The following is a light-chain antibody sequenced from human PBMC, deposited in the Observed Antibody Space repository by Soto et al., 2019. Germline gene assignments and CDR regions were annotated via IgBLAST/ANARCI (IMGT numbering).Light chain of an antibody. J-gene: IGKJ1*01. CDR2: GIS. Sequence: EAVLTQSPDTLSLFPGDRATLSCRASQSVTNSYLAWYQQKPGQAPRPLIYGISNRATGIPDRFSGSGSGTDFTLTISRLEPEDFAVYYCQQYGSSGTFGQGTKVDIK. CDR1: QSVTNSY. V-gene: IGKV3-20*01. CDR3: QQYGSSGT.